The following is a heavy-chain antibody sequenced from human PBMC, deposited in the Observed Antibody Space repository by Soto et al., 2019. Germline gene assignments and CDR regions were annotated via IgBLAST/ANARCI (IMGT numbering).Heavy chain of an antibody. Sequence: QVQLQESGPGLVKPSETLSLTCTVSGGSISSYYWSWIRQPPGKGLEWIGYIYYSGNTNYNPSLKSRVTISVDTSKNQFSLKLSSVTAADTAVYYCARHLFGSGTWFDPWGQGTLVTVSS. D-gene: IGHD3-10*02. CDR2: IYYSGNT. J-gene: IGHJ5*02. CDR1: GGSISSYY. CDR3: ARHLFGSGTWFDP. V-gene: IGHV4-59*08.